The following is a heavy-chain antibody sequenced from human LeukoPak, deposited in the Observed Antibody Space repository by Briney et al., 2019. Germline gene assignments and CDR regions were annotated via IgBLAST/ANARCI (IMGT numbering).Heavy chain of an antibody. CDR3: ARAPPPYYYGSGISVNYFDY. CDR2: IIPIFGTA. D-gene: IGHD3-10*01. Sequence: SVKVSCKASGGTFSSYAISWVRQAPGQGLEWMGGIIPIFGTANYAQKFQGRVTITADESTSTAYMELSSLRSEDTAVYYCARAPPPYYYGSGISVNYFDYWGQGTLVTVSS. V-gene: IGHV1-69*13. J-gene: IGHJ4*02. CDR1: GGTFSSYA.